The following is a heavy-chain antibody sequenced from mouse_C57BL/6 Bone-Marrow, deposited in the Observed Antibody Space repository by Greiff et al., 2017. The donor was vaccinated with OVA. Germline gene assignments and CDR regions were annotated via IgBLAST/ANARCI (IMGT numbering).Heavy chain of an antibody. V-gene: IGHV5-17*01. CDR3: ARLGFDY. J-gene: IGHJ2*01. CDR1: GFTFSDYG. CDR2: ISSGSSTI. D-gene: IGHD4-1*01. Sequence: EVKLMESGGGLVKPGGSLKLSCAASGFTFSDYGMHWVRQAPEKGLEWVAHISSGSSTIYYADTVKGRFTISRDNAKNTLFLQMTSLGSEGTAMYCCARLGFDYWGQGTTLTVSS.